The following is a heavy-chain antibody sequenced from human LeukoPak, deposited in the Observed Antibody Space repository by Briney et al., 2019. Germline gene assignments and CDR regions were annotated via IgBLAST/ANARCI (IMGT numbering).Heavy chain of an antibody. CDR2: INHSGST. D-gene: IGHD5-12*01. J-gene: IGHJ5*02. CDR1: GGSFSGYY. Sequence: SETLSLTCDVYGGSFSGYYWSWIRQPPGKGLEWIGEINHSGSTNYNPSLKSRVTISVDTSKNQFSLKLSSVTAADTAVYYCARVEDSGYDYRGRFDPWGQGTLVTVSS. CDR3: ARVEDSGYDYRGRFDP. V-gene: IGHV4-34*01.